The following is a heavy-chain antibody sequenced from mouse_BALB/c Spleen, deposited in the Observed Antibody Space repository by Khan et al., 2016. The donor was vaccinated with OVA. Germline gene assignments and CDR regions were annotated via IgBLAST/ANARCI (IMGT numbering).Heavy chain of an antibody. CDR1: GFTFSTYG. D-gene: IGHD1-1*01. CDR2: VSTGGSYT. V-gene: IGHV5-6*01. CDR3: TRLAYYYDSEGFAY. Sequence: EVMLVESGGDLVKPGGSLKLSCAASGFTFSTYGMSWVRQTPGKRLEWVATVSTGGSYTYYPDSVKGRFTISRDNAKNTLYLQMSGLKSEDTAMFYCTRLAYYYDSEGFAYWGQGTLVTVSA. J-gene: IGHJ3*01.